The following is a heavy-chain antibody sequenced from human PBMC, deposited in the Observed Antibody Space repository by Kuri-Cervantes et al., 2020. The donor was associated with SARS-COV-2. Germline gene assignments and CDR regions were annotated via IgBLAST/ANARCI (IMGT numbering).Heavy chain of an antibody. CDR1: GGSISSYY. Sequence: SETLSLTCTVSGGSISSYYWSWIRQPPGKGLEWIGYIYYSGSTNYNPSLKSRVTISVDTSKNQFSLKPSSVTAADTAVYYCARATTYYDFWSGYSFDYWGQGTLVTVSS. V-gene: IGHV4-59*01. CDR3: ARATTYYDFWSGYSFDY. CDR2: IYYSGST. D-gene: IGHD3-3*01. J-gene: IGHJ4*02.